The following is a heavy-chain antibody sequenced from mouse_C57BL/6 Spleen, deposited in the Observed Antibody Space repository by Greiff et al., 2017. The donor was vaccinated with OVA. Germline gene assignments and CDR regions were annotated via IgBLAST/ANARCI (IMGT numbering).Heavy chain of an antibody. Sequence: EVQLQESGGGLVQPGGSLSLSCAASGFTFTDYYMSWVRQPPGKALEWLGFIRNKANGYTTEYSASVKGRFTISRDNSQSILYLQMNALRAEDSATYYCARTTTVVAFDYWGQGTTLTVSS. J-gene: IGHJ2*01. CDR3: ARTTTVVAFDY. D-gene: IGHD1-1*01. CDR2: IRNKANGYTT. V-gene: IGHV7-3*01. CDR1: GFTFTDYY.